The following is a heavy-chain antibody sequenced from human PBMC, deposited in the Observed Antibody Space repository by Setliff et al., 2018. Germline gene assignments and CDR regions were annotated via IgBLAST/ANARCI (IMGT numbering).Heavy chain of an antibody. CDR1: GESIRSNNW. D-gene: IGHD3-10*01. CDR3: ARAPGRNIRGDY. V-gene: IGHV4-4*02. CDR2: IYQSGTT. Sequence: SETLSLTCTVSGESIRSNNWWNWVRQPPGKGLEWIGDIYQSGTTNYNPSLKSRVTISADTSKNQFSLKLKSVTAADTAVYYCARAPGRNIRGDYWGQGARVTVS. J-gene: IGHJ4*02.